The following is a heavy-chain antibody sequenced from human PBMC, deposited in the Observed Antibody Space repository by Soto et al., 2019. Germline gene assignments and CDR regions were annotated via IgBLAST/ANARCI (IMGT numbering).Heavy chain of an antibody. Sequence: GASVKVSCKASGYSFTSYDINWVRQATGQGLEWMGWMNPNSGNTGYAQKFQGRVTMTRNTSISTAYMELSSLRSEDTAVYHCARWDYDFWSGPGAFDIWGQGTMVTVSS. CDR1: GYSFTSYD. V-gene: IGHV1-8*01. CDR3: ARWDYDFWSGPGAFDI. CDR2: MNPNSGNT. J-gene: IGHJ3*02. D-gene: IGHD3-3*01.